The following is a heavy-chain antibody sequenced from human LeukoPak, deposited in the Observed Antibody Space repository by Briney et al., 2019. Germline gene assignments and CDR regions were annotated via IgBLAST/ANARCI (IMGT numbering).Heavy chain of an antibody. CDR1: GFTFSSYG. J-gene: IGHJ4*02. CDR3: AKGDSTVTTIYLFDY. CDR2: IRYDGSNK. D-gene: IGHD4-17*01. V-gene: IGHV3-30*02. Sequence: GVALSLSCAASGFTFSSYGMLWVRQAPGRGLVCVAFIRYDGSNKYYADSVKGRFTNSRDNSNNTQYLQMNSLRAEDTAAYYSAKGDSTVTTIYLFDYWGQGTLVTVSS.